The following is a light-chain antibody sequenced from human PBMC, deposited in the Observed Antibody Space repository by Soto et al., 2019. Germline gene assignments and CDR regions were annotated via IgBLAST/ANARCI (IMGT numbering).Light chain of an antibody. CDR3: QKYDSYPRT. Sequence: AIRMTKSPSSLSASTGDRVTITCRASQGISSYLSWYQQKPGKAPKLLIYAAYTLQSGVPARFSGSGSGTDFTLTISCRQSEDFATYYFQKYDSYPRTFGHGAKVAS. CDR2: AAY. J-gene: IGKJ1*01. V-gene: IGKV1-8*01. CDR1: QGISSY.